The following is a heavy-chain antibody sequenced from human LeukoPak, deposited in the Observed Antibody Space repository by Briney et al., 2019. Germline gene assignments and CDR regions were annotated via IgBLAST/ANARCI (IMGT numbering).Heavy chain of an antibody. J-gene: IGHJ4*02. V-gene: IGHV3-23*01. CDR2: ITSGGSSI. CDR3: ARDRELPPPPGKYCSSTSCSIGGVFGY. D-gene: IGHD2-2*01. Sequence: GGSLRLSCAASGFTFSRYAMSWVRQAPGKGLEWVSAITSGGSSIYYADSVKGRFTISRDNSKNTLYLQMNSLSAEDTAVYYCARDRELPPPPGKYCSSTSCSIGGVFGYWGQGTLVTVSS. CDR1: GFTFSRYA.